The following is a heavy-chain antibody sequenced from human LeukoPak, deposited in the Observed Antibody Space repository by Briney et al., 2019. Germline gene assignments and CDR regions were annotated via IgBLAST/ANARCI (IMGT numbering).Heavy chain of an antibody. Sequence: PSETLSLTCSVSGYSISSGYYWGWIRQPPGKGLEWIGSVYYSGNTSYNPSLKSRVTISVDTSKNHFSLKLSSVTAADTAVYYCARDATYPPKGFDPWGQGTLVTVSS. CDR1: GYSISSGYY. CDR3: ARDATYPPKGFDP. CDR2: VYYSGNT. V-gene: IGHV4-38-2*02. J-gene: IGHJ5*02.